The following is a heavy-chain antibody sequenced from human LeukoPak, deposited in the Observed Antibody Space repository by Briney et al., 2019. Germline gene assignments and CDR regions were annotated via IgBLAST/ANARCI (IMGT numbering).Heavy chain of an antibody. CDR2: ISSSGSTI. J-gene: IGHJ4*02. D-gene: IGHD6-19*01. CDR1: GFTFSSYE. CDR3: ASGGSGWSYFDY. V-gene: IGHV3-48*03. Sequence: PGGSLRLSCAASGFTFSSYEMNWVRQAPGKGLEWVSYISSSGSTIYYADSVKGRFTISRDNAKNSLYLQMNSLRAEDTAVYYCASGGSGWSYFDYWGQGTLVTVSS.